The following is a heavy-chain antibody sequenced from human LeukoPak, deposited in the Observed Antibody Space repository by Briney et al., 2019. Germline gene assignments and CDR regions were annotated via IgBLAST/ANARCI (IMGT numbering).Heavy chain of an antibody. Sequence: SETLSLTCAVYGGSFSSYYWGWIRQPPGKGLEWIGSIYYSGSTYYNPSLKSRVTISVDTSKNQFSLKLSSVTAADTAVYYCARGVPDYDFWSGQQFPPFLMDVWGQGTTVTVSS. CDR2: IYYSGST. J-gene: IGHJ6*02. D-gene: IGHD3-3*01. CDR1: GGSFSSYY. V-gene: IGHV4-39*01. CDR3: ARGVPDYDFWSGQQFPPFLMDV.